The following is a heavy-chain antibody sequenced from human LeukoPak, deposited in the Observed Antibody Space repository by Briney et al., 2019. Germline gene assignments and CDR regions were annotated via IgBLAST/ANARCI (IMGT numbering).Heavy chain of an antibody. V-gene: IGHV3-30*03. Sequence: GRSLRLSCAASGFTFSTYGMHWVRPAPGHGQKWVAVVSYDGSNKYYADSVKGRFTISRDNAKNSLYMQTNSLRAEDTAVYYCAREYYYDSRAPGAFDIWGQGTMVTVSS. J-gene: IGHJ3*02. CDR3: AREYYYDSRAPGAFDI. CDR2: VSYDGSNK. CDR1: GFTFSTYG. D-gene: IGHD3-22*01.